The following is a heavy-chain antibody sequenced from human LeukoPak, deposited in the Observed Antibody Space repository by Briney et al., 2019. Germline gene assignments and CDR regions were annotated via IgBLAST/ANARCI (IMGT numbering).Heavy chain of an antibody. CDR1: GFTFSSYE. J-gene: IGHJ4*02. V-gene: IGHV3-48*03. D-gene: IGHD6-19*01. Sequence: PGGSLRLSCAASGFTFSSYEMNWVRQAPGKGPEWVSFISSSGSSIYYADSVKGRFTISRDNAENSLSLQMNSLRAEDTAVYYCARAVRRDDYWGQGTLVTVSS. CDR2: ISSSGSSI. CDR3: ARAVRRDDY.